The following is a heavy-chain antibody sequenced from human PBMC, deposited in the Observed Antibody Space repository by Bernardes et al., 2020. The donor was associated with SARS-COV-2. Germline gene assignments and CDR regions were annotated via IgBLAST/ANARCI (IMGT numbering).Heavy chain of an antibody. CDR1: GFTLSDYY. CDR3: ARDWGYSYGTD. D-gene: IGHD5-18*01. CDR2: ISSASSYT. J-gene: IGHJ4*02. Sequence: GGSLRLSCAVSGFTLSDYYVGWIRQAPGKGLEWVSYISSASSYTNYADSVKGRFTISRDNAKNSLYLQMNSLRAEDTAVYYCARDWGYSYGTDWGQGTLVTVSS. V-gene: IGHV3-11*05.